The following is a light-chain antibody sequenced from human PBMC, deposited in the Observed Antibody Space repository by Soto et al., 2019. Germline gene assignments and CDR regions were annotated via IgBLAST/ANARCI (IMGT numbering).Light chain of an antibody. CDR1: SSDVGGYNY. Sequence: QSVLTQPASVSGSPGQSITISCTGTSSDVGGYNYVSWYQQHPGKAPKLMIYEVSNRPSGVSNRFSGSKSGNTASLTISGLQAEDEADYSCSSYTSSSTPHVFGTGTKVTVL. V-gene: IGLV2-14*01. J-gene: IGLJ1*01. CDR3: SSYTSSSTPHV. CDR2: EVS.